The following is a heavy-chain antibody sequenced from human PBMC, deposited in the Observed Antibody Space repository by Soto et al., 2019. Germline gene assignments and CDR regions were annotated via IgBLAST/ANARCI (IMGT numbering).Heavy chain of an antibody. CDR2: ISYDGSNR. J-gene: IGHJ6*02. Sequence: QVQLVESGGGVVQPGTSLRLSCAASGFSFSDYGMHWVRQAPGKGLEWVAVISYDGSNRYYADSVKGQFTISRDISKNTLYLQMDGLRSDDTAVYYCARDRGYRVTYYYNPMDVWGQGTTVTVSS. CDR3: ARDRGYRVTYYYNPMDV. CDR1: GFSFSDYG. V-gene: IGHV3-30*03. D-gene: IGHD4-4*01.